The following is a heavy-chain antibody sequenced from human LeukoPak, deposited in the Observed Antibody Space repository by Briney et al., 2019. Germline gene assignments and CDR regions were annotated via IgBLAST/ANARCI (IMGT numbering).Heavy chain of an antibody. CDR3: ARVDIVLMVYAFDY. J-gene: IGHJ4*02. V-gene: IGHV4-39*07. Sequence: SETLSLTCTVSGGSVSSSSYYWGWIRQPPGKGLEWIGSIYYSGSTYYNPSLKSRVTISVDTSKNQFSLKLSSVTAADTAVYYCARVDIVLMVYAFDYWGQGTLVTVSS. CDR1: GGSVSSSSYY. CDR2: IYYSGST. D-gene: IGHD2-8*01.